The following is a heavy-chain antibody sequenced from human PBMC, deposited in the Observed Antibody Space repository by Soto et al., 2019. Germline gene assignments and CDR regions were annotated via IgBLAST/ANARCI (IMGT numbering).Heavy chain of an antibody. J-gene: IGHJ6*02. CDR2: INHSGTT. D-gene: IGHD6-25*01. CDR3: ARGRGYVYGSNFYGLDV. Sequence: LETLSLTCGVYRGSFSGFYWSWVRQTPGGGPEWIGEINHSGTTNYNPSFQNRVTISVDKSTNNFSLKMTSVTAADAAVYYCARGRGYVYGSNFYGLDVWGQGTTVTVSS. CDR1: RGSFSGFY. V-gene: IGHV4-34*01.